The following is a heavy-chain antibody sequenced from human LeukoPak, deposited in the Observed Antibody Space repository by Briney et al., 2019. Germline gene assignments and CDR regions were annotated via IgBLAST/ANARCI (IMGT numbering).Heavy chain of an antibody. J-gene: IGHJ4*02. CDR1: GGSISSYY. V-gene: IGHV4-59*01. Sequence: SETLSLTCSVSGGSISSYYWSWTRQPPGKGPEWIGYISDSGSTNYKPSLKSRVTISLDTSKNQFTLRLTSVTTADTAVYFCARATTTFDDWGPGTLVTVSS. CDR3: ARATTTFDD. D-gene: IGHD4-11*01. CDR2: ISDSGST.